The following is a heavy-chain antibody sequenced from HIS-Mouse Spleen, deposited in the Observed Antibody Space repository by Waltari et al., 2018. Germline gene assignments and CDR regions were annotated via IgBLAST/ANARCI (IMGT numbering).Heavy chain of an antibody. V-gene: IGHV4-39*07. CDR1: GGSISSSSYY. D-gene: IGHD6-13*01. CDR2: IYYSGST. Sequence: QLQLQESGPGLVKPSETLSLTCTVSGGSISSSSYYWGWIRQPPGKGLEWIGSIYYSGSTYDNRSLKSRVTISVDTSKIQFSLKLSSVTAADTAVYYCAREIPYSSSWYDWYFDLWGRGTLVTVSS. J-gene: IGHJ2*01. CDR3: AREIPYSSSWYDWYFDL.